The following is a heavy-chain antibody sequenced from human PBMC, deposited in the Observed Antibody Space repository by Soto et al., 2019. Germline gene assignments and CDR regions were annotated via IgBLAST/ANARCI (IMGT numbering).Heavy chain of an antibody. Sequence: PSETLSLTCTVSGGSIRNYYWNWIRQPPGKGLEWIGYIYYSGSTNYNPSLKSRVTISVDTSRNQFSLKLSSVTAADTAVYYCARVEYSSGWHPFDYWGQGALVTVSS. CDR3: ARVEYSSGWHPFDY. CDR1: GGSIRNYY. D-gene: IGHD6-19*01. CDR2: IYYSGST. V-gene: IGHV4-59*01. J-gene: IGHJ4*02.